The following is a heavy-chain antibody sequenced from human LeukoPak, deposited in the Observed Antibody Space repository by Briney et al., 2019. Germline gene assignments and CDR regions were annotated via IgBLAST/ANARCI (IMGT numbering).Heavy chain of an antibody. CDR1: GGSISSSSYY. V-gene: IGHV4-39*01. J-gene: IGHJ5*02. CDR2: IYYSGST. CDR3: ARLQRGIFGVVVVYPFDP. D-gene: IGHD3-3*01. Sequence: PSETLSLTCTVSGGSISSSSYYWGWIRQPPGKGLEWIGSIYYSGSTYYNPSLKSRVTISVDTSKNQFSLKLSSVTAADTAVYYCARLQRGIFGVVVVYPFDPWGQGTLVTVSS.